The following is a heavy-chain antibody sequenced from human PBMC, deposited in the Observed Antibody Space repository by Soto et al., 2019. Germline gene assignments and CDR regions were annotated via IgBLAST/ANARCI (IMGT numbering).Heavy chain of an antibody. D-gene: IGHD6-13*01. CDR2: TSYSGNT. Sequence: SETLSLTCAVYGGSFSGYYWGWIRQPPGKGLEWIGSTSYSGNTYYSPSLKSRVTISVDTSKNQFSLELSSVTATDTAVYFCARRGARIEADGISTGFDTWGQGTLVTVSS. J-gene: IGHJ5*02. CDR1: GGSFSGYY. CDR3: ARRGARIEADGISTGFDT. V-gene: IGHV4-39*01.